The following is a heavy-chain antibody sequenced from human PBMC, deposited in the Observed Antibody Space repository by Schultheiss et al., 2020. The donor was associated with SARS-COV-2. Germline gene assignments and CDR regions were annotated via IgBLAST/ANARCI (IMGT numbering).Heavy chain of an antibody. V-gene: IGHV4-34*01. CDR3: SRGRTSVIPSPVLGLGPHYFSYYMDV. J-gene: IGHJ6*03. CDR1: GESFNGFS. Sequence: SETLSLTCAVYGESFNGFSWTWIRQSPGKGLEWIGQVSHSGGTHYSPSLKRRVTISVDTSKSQFPLRLRSVTAADTAIYFCSRGRTSVIPSPVLGLGPHYFSYYMDVWGKGTTVTVSS. D-gene: IGHD4-11*01. CDR2: VSHSGGT.